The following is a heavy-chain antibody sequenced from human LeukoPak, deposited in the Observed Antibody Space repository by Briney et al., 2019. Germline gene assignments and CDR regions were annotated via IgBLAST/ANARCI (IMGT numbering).Heavy chain of an antibody. CDR1: GGSISSSSYY. CDR2: IYYSGST. Sequence: SETLSLTCTVSGGSISSSSYYWGWIRQPPGKGLEWIGSIYYSGSTYYNPSLKSRVTISVDTSKNQFSLKLSSVTAADTAVYYCARGDAAMAPPLDYWGQGSLVTVSS. V-gene: IGHV4-39*07. J-gene: IGHJ4*02. CDR3: ARGDAAMAPPLDY. D-gene: IGHD5-18*01.